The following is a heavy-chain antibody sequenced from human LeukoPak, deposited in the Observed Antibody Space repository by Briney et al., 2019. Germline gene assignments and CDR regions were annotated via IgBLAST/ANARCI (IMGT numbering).Heavy chain of an antibody. V-gene: IGHV1-18*01. CDR3: ARKSYCVNSPYTIET. CDR1: GYTFTSYG. D-gene: IGHD4-23*01. CDR2: IRAYNGNT. Sequence: TSVKVSCMDSGYTFTSYGISWGRQAPGQGLECVGWIRAYNGNTNYAQKLQGRVTMTTDTSTSTAYMEMRSLRSDDTPVYFFARKSYCVNSPYTIETWGQGTPVSVSS. J-gene: IGHJ5*02.